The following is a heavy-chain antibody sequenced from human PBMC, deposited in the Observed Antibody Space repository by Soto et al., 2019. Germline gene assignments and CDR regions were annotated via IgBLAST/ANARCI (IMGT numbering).Heavy chain of an antibody. D-gene: IGHD5-18*01. V-gene: IGHV1-2*04. J-gene: IGHJ4*02. CDR3: ATGGSGYSYGYDYFDY. Sequence: ASVKVSCKASGYTFTGYYMHWVRQAPGQGLEWMGWINPNSGGTNYAQQFQGWVTMTRDTSISTAYMELSRLRSDDTAVYYCATGGSGYSYGYDYFDYWGQGTLVTVSS. CDR1: GYTFTGYY. CDR2: INPNSGGT.